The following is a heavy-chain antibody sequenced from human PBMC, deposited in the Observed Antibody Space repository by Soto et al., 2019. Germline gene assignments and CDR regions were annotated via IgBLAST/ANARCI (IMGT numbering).Heavy chain of an antibody. CDR3: TADLYSSSAWANDY. Sequence: EVQLVESGGGLVKPGGSLRLSCAASGFTFSDTWMNWVRQAPSKGLEWIARIKHRPDAGTTDYAAPVKGRFTTSRDDSRRTVYLQMDGLKVEDTAGYYCTADLYSSSAWANDYWGQGTPVTVST. J-gene: IGHJ4*02. D-gene: IGHD6-19*01. CDR2: IKHRPDAGTT. CDR1: GFTFSDTW. V-gene: IGHV3-15*07.